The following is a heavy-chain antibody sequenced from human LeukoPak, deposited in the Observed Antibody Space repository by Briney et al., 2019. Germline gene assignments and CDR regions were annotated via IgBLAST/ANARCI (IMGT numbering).Heavy chain of an antibody. V-gene: IGHV3-30-3*01. CDR3: ARDLAYCGGDCYPMYGMDV. Sequence: GGSLRLSCAASGFTFSNYWMSWVRQAPGKGLEWVAVISYDGSNKYYADSVKGRFTISRDNSKNTLYLQMNSLRAEDTAVYYCARDLAYCGGDCYPMYGMDVWGQGTTVTVSS. CDR2: ISYDGSNK. J-gene: IGHJ6*02. D-gene: IGHD2-21*02. CDR1: GFTFSNYW.